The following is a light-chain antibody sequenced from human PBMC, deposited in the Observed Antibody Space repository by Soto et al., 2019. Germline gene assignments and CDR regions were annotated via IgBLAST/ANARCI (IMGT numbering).Light chain of an antibody. CDR2: DAS. Sequence: DFQMTQFPSTLSASVGENVSIACRASQNTGTWVAWYQQRPGKAPRLLIYDASKLEAGVPSRFRGSGVGADFSLTISGLQPDGSATYYCQRYSTYSWTFGQGTKVEVK. CDR3: QRYSTYSWT. CDR1: QNTGTW. J-gene: IGKJ1*01. V-gene: IGKV1-5*01.